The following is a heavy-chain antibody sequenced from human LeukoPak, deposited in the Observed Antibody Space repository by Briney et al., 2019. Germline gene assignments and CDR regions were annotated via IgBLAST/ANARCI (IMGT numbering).Heavy chain of an antibody. CDR2: INHSGST. D-gene: IGHD3-10*01. CDR1: GGSSSGYY. CDR3: ARVNGFGELLPFDL. V-gene: IGHV4-34*01. Sequence: TSETLSLTCAVYGGSSSGYYWSWIRQPPGKGLEWIGEINHSGSTNYNPSLKSRVTISVDTSKNQFSLKLSSVTAADTAVYYCARVNGFGELLPFDLWGRGTLVTVSS. J-gene: IGHJ2*01.